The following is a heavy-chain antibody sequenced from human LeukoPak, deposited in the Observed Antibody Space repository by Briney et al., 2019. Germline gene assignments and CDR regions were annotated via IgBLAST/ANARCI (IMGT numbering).Heavy chain of an antibody. Sequence: SSETLSLTCTVSGDSISSSSYYWGWVRQPGGKGLEWIVSIYYSERIYYNPSVKSQFTISVDPSNHQFSLALSSVTAADTAVYYCARLYYDSSGYYQICYFDYWGQGTLVTVSS. J-gene: IGHJ4*02. CDR1: GDSISSSSYY. CDR3: ARLYYDSSGYYQICYFDY. V-gene: IGHV4-39*01. CDR2: IYYSERI. D-gene: IGHD3-22*01.